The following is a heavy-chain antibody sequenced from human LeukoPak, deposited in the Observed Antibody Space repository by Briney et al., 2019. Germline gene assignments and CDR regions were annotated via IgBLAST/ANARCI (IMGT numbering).Heavy chain of an antibody. CDR3: ARGIGSGWYDAFDI. Sequence: KSSETLSLTCTVSGGSISSYYWSWIRQPPGKGLEWIGYIYYSGSTNYNPSLKSRVTISVDTSKNQFSLKLSSVTAADTAVYYCARGIGSGWYDAFDIWGQGTMVTVSS. CDR2: IYYSGST. J-gene: IGHJ3*02. CDR1: GGSISSYY. D-gene: IGHD6-19*01. V-gene: IGHV4-59*01.